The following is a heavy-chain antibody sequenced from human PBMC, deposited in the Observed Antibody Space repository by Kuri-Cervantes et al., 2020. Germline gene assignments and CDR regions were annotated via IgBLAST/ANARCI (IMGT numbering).Heavy chain of an antibody. J-gene: IGHJ5*02. CDR2: ISAYNGNT. CDR1: GYTFTSYG. V-gene: IGHV1-18*01. D-gene: IGHD1-14*01. Sequence: ASVKVSCKASGYTFTSYGVTWVRQAPGQGLEWMGWISAYNGNTSYAQKLQGRVTMTTDTSTSTAYMELRSLRSDDTAVYYCARWTTGNWFDPWGQGTLVTVSS. CDR3: ARWTTGNWFDP.